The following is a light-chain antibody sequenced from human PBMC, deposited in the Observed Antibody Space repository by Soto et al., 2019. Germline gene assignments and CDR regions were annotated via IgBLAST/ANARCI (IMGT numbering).Light chain of an antibody. V-gene: IGLV2-11*01. CDR1: SSDVGGYNY. Sequence: QSVLTQPRSVSGSPGQSVTISCAGTSSDVGGYNYVSWYQQHPGKAPKLMIYAVNERPSGVPDRFSGSKSGNTASLTISGLQAEDEAEYYCCSYAGSYTFTYVFGTGTKLTVL. CDR2: AVN. J-gene: IGLJ1*01. CDR3: CSYAGSYTFTYV.